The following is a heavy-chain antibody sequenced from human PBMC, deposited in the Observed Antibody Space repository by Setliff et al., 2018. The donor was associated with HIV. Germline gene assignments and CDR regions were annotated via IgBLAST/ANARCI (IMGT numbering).Heavy chain of an antibody. V-gene: IGHV4-61*09. D-gene: IGHD3-3*01. CDR2: IYTSGST. J-gene: IGHJ6*03. Sequence: PSETLSLTCTVSGGSISSGSYYWSWIRQPAGKGLEWIGHIYTSGSTNYNPSLKSRVTISVDTSKNQFSLKLSSVTAADTAVYYCATWRVYYYYMDVWGKGTTVTVS. CDR1: GGSISSGSYY. CDR3: ATWRVYYYYMDV.